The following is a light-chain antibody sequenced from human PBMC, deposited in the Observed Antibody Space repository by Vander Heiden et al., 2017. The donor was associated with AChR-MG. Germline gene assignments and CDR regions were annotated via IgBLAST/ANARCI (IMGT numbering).Light chain of an antibody. CDR2: EDN. CDR3: QSYDSSNRWV. J-gene: IGLJ3*02. CDR1: SGSIASNY. V-gene: IGLV6-57*02. Sequence: NFMLTQPHSVSASPGKTVTISCTGSSGSIASNYVQWYQQRPGSAPTTVIYEDNQRPSGVPDRFSGSIDSSSNSASLTISGLKTEDEADYYCQSYDSSNRWVFGGGTKLTVL.